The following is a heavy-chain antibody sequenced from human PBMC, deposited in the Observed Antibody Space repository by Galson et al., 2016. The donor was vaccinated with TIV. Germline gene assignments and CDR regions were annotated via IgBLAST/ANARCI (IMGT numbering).Heavy chain of an antibody. Sequence: SLRLSCAASGFTFSDYYMSWIRQAPGKGLEWVSYIGSSGRIIYYADSVRGRFTISRDNAKSSLYLQMNSLSVADTAVYYCARDCHSTNCYTDPIYFDYCGHEALVTVSA. J-gene: IGHJ4*01. CDR3: ARDCHSTNCYTDPIYFDY. D-gene: IGHD2-2*02. V-gene: IGHV3-11*01. CDR1: GFTFSDYY. CDR2: IGSSGRII.